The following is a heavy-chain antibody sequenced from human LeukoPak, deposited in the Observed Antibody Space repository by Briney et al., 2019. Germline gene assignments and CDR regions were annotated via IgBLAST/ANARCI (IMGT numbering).Heavy chain of an antibody. Sequence: GGSLRLSCAASGFTFSSYWMHWVRQAPGKGLVWVSRVSGDGSSTSYADSVKGRFTISRDNAKNSLYLQMNSLRAEDTAVYYCARDFNWTPDYWGQGTLVTSSP. CDR1: GFTFSSYW. J-gene: IGHJ4*02. D-gene: IGHD1-20*01. CDR3: ARDFNWTPDY. CDR2: VSGDGSST. V-gene: IGHV3-74*01.